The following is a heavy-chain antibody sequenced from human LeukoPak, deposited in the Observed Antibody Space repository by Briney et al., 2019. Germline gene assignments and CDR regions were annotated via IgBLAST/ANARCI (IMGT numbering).Heavy chain of an antibody. D-gene: IGHD6-13*01. CDR2: INHSGST. V-gene: IGHV4-34*01. CDR3: ARGDTVDPYSSSWYAIGY. Sequence: PSETLSLTCAVYGGSFSGYYWSWIRHPPGKGLELIGEINHSGSTNYNPSLKSRVTISVDTSKNQFSLKLSSVTAADTAVYYCARGDTVDPYSSSWYAIGYWGQGTLVTVSS. CDR1: GGSFSGYY. J-gene: IGHJ4*02.